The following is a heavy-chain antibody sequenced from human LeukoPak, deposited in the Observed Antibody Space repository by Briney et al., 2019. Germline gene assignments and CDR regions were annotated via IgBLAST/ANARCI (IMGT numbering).Heavy chain of an antibody. D-gene: IGHD6-13*01. V-gene: IGHV3-23*01. CDR1: GFTFSSYW. Sequence: GGSLRLSCAGSGFTFSSYWMGWVRQAPGKGLEWVSAISGSGDSTYYGDSVKGRFTISRDNSKNTLYLQMNSLRAEDTAVYYCAKTRPLDSSSWSHGDYWGQGTLVTVSS. CDR3: AKTRPLDSSSWSHGDY. CDR2: ISGSGDST. J-gene: IGHJ4*02.